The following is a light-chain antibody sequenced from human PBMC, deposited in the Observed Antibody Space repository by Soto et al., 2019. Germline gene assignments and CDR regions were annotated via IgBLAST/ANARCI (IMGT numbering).Light chain of an antibody. Sequence: QSVLTQPHSASGSPGQSVTISCTGTSSDVGGYNYVSWYQQHPGKVPKLMIYEVTKRPSGVPDRFSGSKSGNTASLTVSGLQAEDEADYYCSSYGGSNNLVFGGGTKLTVL. CDR1: SSDVGGYNY. V-gene: IGLV2-8*01. CDR3: SSYGGSNNLV. J-gene: IGLJ2*01. CDR2: EVT.